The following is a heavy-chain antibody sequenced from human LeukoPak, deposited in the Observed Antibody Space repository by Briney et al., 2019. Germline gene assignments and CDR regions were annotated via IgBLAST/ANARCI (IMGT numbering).Heavy chain of an antibody. J-gene: IGHJ4*02. CDR2: INHSGST. V-gene: IGHV4-34*01. D-gene: IGHD3-16*01. CDR1: GGSFSGYY. Sequence: NPSETLSLTCAVYGGSFSGYYWSWIRQPPGKGLEWIGEINHSGSTNYNPSLKSRVTISVDTSKNQFSLKLSSVTAADTAVYYCARGRSGGYFDYWGQGTLVTVSS. CDR3: ARGRSGGYFDY.